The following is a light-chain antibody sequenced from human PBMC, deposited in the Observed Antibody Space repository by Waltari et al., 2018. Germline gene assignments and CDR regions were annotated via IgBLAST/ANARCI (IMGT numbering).Light chain of an antibody. Sequence: EIVLTQSPATLSLSPGEIATLSCRASQSVSSYLAWYQQKPGQAPRLLIYEASKRATGIPARFSGGGSGTDFTLTISSLEPEDFAVYYCQQRSNWPLLTFGGGTKVEIK. J-gene: IGKJ4*01. CDR3: QQRSNWPLLT. V-gene: IGKV3-11*01. CDR2: EAS. CDR1: QSVSSY.